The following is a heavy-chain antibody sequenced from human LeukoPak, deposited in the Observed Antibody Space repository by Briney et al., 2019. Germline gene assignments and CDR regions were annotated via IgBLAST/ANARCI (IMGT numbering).Heavy chain of an antibody. CDR3: AREVRFGELDP. J-gene: IGHJ5*02. V-gene: IGHV4-39*07. CDR2: IYYSGST. CDR1: GGSISSSSYY. D-gene: IGHD3-10*01. Sequence: SETLSLTCTVSGGSISSSSYYWGWIRQPPGKGLEWIGSIYYSGSTYYNPSLKSRVTISVDTSKNQFSLKLSSVTAADTAVYYCAREVRFGELDPWGQGTLVTVSS.